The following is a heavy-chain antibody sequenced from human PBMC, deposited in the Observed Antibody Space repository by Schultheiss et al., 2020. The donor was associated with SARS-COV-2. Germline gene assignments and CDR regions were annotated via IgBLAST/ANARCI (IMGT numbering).Heavy chain of an antibody. CDR3: AKGGGWWDPNMDV. D-gene: IGHD6-19*01. CDR1: GFTFSSYG. J-gene: IGHJ6*02. Sequence: GGSLRLSCAASGFTFSSYGMHWVRQAPGKGLEWVAVIWYDGSNKYYADSVKGRFTISRDNSKNTLYLQMNSLRAEDTAVYYCAKGGGWWDPNMDVWGQGTAVTVSS. V-gene: IGHV3-33*06. CDR2: IWYDGSNK.